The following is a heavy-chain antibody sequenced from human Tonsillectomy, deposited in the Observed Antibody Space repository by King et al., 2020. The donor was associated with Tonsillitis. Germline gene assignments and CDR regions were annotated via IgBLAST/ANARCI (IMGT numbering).Heavy chain of an antibody. J-gene: IGHJ3*02. Sequence: VQLQESGPGLVKPSETLSLTCTVSGGSISSYYWSWIRQPPGKGLEWIGYIYYGGSTKYNPSLKSRVTISVDTSRNQFSLKLSSVTAADTAVYYCAKRDSSGTDDAFDIWGQGTMVTVSS. CDR1: GGSISSYY. CDR2: IYYGGST. V-gene: IGHV4-59*08. D-gene: IGHD3-22*01. CDR3: AKRDSSGTDDAFDI.